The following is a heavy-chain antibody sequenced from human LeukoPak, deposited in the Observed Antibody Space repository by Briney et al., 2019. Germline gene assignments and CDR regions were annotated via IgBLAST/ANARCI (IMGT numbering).Heavy chain of an antibody. V-gene: IGHV4-59*11. CDR3: ARDQISINALDM. CDR1: GASISGHY. CDR2: ISYIGST. D-gene: IGHD1-14*01. J-gene: IGHJ3*02. Sequence: PSETLSLTCTVSGASISGHYLTWIRHAPGKGLEWIGYISYIGSTNYNPSLKSRVTISVDTSKNLFSLKLRSVTAADMAVYYCARDQISINALDMWGQGTMVTVSS.